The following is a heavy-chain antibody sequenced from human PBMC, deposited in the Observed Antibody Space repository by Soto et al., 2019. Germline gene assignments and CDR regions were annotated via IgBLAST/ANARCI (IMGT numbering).Heavy chain of an antibody. CDR3: ARDKVGSTSPNNNYYYYGMDV. CDR1: GGTCSSYA. D-gene: IGHD2-2*01. Sequence: SVKVSCKASGGTCSSYAISWVRQAPGQGLEWMGGIIPIFGTANYAQKFQGRVTITADESTSTAYMELSSLRSEDTAVYYCARDKVGSTSPNNNYYYYGMDVWGQGTTVTVSS. J-gene: IGHJ6*02. CDR2: IIPIFGTA. V-gene: IGHV1-69*13.